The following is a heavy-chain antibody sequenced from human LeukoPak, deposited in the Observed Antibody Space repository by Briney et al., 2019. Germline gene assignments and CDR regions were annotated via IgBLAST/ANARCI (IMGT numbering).Heavy chain of an antibody. Sequence: GGSLRLSCAASGFTVSSNSMSWVRQAPGKGLVWVSRINSDGGSRIYADSVKGRFTISRDNAENTVYLQMNSLRVEDTAIYYCAREILYGDSVGFDYWGQGALVTVSP. J-gene: IGHJ4*02. CDR1: GFTVSSNS. D-gene: IGHD4-17*01. V-gene: IGHV3-74*01. CDR3: AREILYGDSVGFDY. CDR2: INSDGGSR.